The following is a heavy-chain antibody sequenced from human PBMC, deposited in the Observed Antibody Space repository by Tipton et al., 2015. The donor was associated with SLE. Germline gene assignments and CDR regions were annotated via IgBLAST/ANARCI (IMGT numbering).Heavy chain of an antibody. J-gene: IGHJ4*02. CDR3: ARQGRFTGLDY. D-gene: IGHD3-10*01. CDR1: GYSISSSNW. V-gene: IGHV4-28*01. CDR2: IYYSGST. Sequence: TLSLTCAVSGYSISSSNWWGWIRQPPGKGLEWIGSIYYSGSTYYNPSLKSRVTISVDTSKNQFSLKLSSVTAADTAVYYCARQGRFTGLDYWGQGTLVTVSS.